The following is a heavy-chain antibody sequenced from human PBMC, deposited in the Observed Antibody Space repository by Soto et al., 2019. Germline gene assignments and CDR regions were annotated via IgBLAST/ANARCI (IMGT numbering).Heavy chain of an antibody. Sequence: QVHLVQSGAEVKKPGASVKVSCKGSGYAFTTYGITWVRQAPGQGLEWMGWISAHNGNTNYAQKLQGRVTVTRDTATSTDDMELRSLISDDTAVYYWARGRDGAYWGQGALVTVSA. V-gene: IGHV1-18*01. D-gene: IGHD4-17*01. CDR1: GYAFTTYG. CDR3: ARGRDGAY. J-gene: IGHJ4*02. CDR2: ISAHNGNT.